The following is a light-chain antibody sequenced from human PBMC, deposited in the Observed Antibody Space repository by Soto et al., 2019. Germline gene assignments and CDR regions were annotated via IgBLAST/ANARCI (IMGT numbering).Light chain of an antibody. CDR2: GAS. CDR3: HQYGSSSWT. Sequence: EILLTQSPGTLSLSPGERATLSSMSIQSVGSSYLAWYQQKPGQAPRLLIYGASSRATGIPDRFSGSGSGTDFTLTISRLEPEDFAVYYCHQYGSSSWTFGQGTKVDI. V-gene: IGKV3-20*01. J-gene: IGKJ1*01. CDR1: QSVGSSY.